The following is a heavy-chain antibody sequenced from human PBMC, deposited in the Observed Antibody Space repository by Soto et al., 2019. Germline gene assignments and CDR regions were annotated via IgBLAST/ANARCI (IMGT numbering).Heavy chain of an antibody. J-gene: IGHJ4*02. Sequence: EQQLVESGGGLVKPGGSLRLSCVSSGFTFSDAWMSWVRQAPGKGLEWVGRIKSKGSGGTIDNAAPVKGRFIISRDDSKNTLDLQMNSLKTEDTAVYYCVWDTSGYHRFDHWGQGTLVTFSS. D-gene: IGHD3-3*01. CDR2: IKSKGSGGTI. CDR3: VWDTSGYHRFDH. CDR1: GFTFSDAW. V-gene: IGHV3-15*01.